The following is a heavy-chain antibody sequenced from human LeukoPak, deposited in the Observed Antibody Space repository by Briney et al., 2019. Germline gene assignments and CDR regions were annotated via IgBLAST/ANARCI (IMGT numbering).Heavy chain of an antibody. D-gene: IGHD1-26*01. CDR2: INPSGGST. J-gene: IGHJ4*02. Sequence: ASVRVSCKGSGYSFSNYGVSWVRQTPGQGLEWMGIINPSGGSTSYAQKFQGRVTMTRDMSTSTVYMELSSLRSEDTAVYYCARDLRVVGATTAGFDYWGQGTLDTVSS. CDR1: GYSFSNYG. V-gene: IGHV1-46*01. CDR3: ARDLRVVGATTAGFDY.